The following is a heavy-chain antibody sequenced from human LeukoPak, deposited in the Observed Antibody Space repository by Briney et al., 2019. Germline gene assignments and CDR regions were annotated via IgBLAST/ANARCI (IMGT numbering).Heavy chain of an antibody. D-gene: IGHD6-19*01. J-gene: IGHJ4*02. Sequence: SETLSLTCTVSGGSISSGSYYWRWNRQRAGRGLEWIGRIYTSGSTNYNPSLKRRVTMSVDTSKNHFSLKLSSLTAADTAVYYCARDFGSSGPPEPYYFDYWGQGTLVTVSS. CDR2: IYTSGST. CDR1: GGSISSGSYY. V-gene: IGHV4-61*02. CDR3: ARDFGSSGPPEPYYFDY.